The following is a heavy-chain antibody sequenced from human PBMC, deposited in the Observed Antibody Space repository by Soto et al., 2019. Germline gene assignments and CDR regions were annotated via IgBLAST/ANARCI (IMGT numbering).Heavy chain of an antibody. CDR1: GFTFTNYG. V-gene: IGHV3-33*01. D-gene: IGHD1-26*01. CDR2: IWSDGSNK. CDR3: TRDPYGGSRYYFDS. Sequence: QVQLVESGGGVVQPGRSLRLACAASGFTFTNYGMHWVRQAPGKWLEWVAVIWSDGSNKYYADSVKGRFTISKDNSQNTLYLQMNNLRAEDTAMYYCTRDPYGGSRYYFDSWGQGTLVTVSS. J-gene: IGHJ4*02.